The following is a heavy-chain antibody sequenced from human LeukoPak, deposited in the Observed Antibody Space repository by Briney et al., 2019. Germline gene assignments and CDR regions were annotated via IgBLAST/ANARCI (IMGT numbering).Heavy chain of an antibody. CDR3: AKVGNNWDFDY. D-gene: IGHD1-1*01. V-gene: IGHV3-30*18. CDR2: ISYDGSNK. J-gene: IGHJ4*02. CDR1: GFTFNTYA. Sequence: GGSLRLSCAASGFTFNTYAMHWVRQAPGKGLEWVALISYDGSNKYYADSVKGRFIISRDNSKNTLYLQMNSLRAEDTAVYYCAKVGNNWDFDYWGQGTLVTVSS.